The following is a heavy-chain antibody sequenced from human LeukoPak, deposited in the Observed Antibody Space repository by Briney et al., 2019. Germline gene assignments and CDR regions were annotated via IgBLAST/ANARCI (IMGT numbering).Heavy chain of an antibody. V-gene: IGHV4-59*12. CDR2: IHNSGST. Sequence: SETLSLTCTVSGASISNFYWSWIRQPPGKGLEWIGYIHNSGSTNYNPSLKSRVAISLDTSKNQFSLKLSSVTAADTAVYYCAGVVHGYFDYWGQGTLVTVSS. J-gene: IGHJ4*02. CDR3: AGVVHGYFDY. CDR1: GASISNFY.